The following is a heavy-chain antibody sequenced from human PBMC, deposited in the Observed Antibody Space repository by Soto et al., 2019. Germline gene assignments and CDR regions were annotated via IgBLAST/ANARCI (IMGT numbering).Heavy chain of an antibody. CDR3: LKDAPNSSIDD. V-gene: IGHV3-9*01. CDR2: VSPTGDTV. Sequence: VQVVASGGGLVQPGRSLRLSCAVSGFRFEQYVMHWVRQAPGKGLECVSTVSPTGDTVAYADSVEGRFTVSRDNAKNSLYLQMIILTGDDTAFYYCLKDAPNSSIDDWGQGTLVTVSS. CDR1: GFRFEQYV. D-gene: IGHD3-10*01. J-gene: IGHJ4*02.